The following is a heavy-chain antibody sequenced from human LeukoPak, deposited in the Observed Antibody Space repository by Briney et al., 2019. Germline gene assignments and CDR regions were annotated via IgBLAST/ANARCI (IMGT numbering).Heavy chain of an antibody. J-gene: IGHJ5*02. CDR3: ARDLGQYYDTSDNWFDP. Sequence: GGSLRLSCAASGFTFSNYWMHWVRQAPGKGLVWVSRINSDGINTSYADSVKGRFTIFRDTAKNTLNLQMNSLRAEDTAVYYCARDLGQYYDTSDNWFDPWGQGTLVTVSS. V-gene: IGHV3-74*01. CDR1: GFTFSNYW. CDR2: INSDGINT. D-gene: IGHD3-22*01.